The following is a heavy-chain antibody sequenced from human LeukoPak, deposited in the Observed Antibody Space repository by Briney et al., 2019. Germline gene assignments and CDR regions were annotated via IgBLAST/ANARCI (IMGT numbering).Heavy chain of an antibody. V-gene: IGHV3-21*05. Sequence: GGSLRLSCAASGFTFSSYSMNWVRQAPGKGLEWVSYISNSAIYYADSVKGRFTISRDNAKNSLYLQMNSLRVEDTAVYYCAREVAAADDYWGQGTLVTVSS. CDR3: AREVAAADDY. D-gene: IGHD6-13*01. CDR1: GFTFSSYS. J-gene: IGHJ4*02. CDR2: ISNSAI.